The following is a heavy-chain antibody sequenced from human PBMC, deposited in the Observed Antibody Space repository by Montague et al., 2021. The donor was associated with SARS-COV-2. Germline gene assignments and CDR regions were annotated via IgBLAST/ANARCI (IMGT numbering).Heavy chain of an antibody. CDR1: GGSISSSSYY. Sequence: SETLSLTCTVSGGSISSSSYYWGWHRQPPGKGLEWIGEINHSGSTNYNPSLKSRVTISVDTSKNQFSLKLSSVTAADTALYYCARGVPVTTVYYYYGMDVWGQGTTVTVPS. J-gene: IGHJ6*02. V-gene: IGHV4-39*07. CDR3: ARGVPVTTVYYYYGMDV. D-gene: IGHD4-11*01. CDR2: INHSGST.